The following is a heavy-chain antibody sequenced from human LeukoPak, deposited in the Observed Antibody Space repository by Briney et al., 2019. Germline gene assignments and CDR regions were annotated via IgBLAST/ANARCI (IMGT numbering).Heavy chain of an antibody. CDR3: ARDRYTVVSWYFDL. CDR1: GGSISSGGYY. V-gene: IGHV4-31*03. J-gene: IGHJ2*01. D-gene: IGHD4-23*01. CDR2: IYYSGST. Sequence: PSETLSLACTVSGGSISSGGYYWSWIRQHPGKGLEWIGYIYYSGSTYYNPSLKSRVTISVDTSKNQFSLKLSSVTAADTAVYYCARDRYTVVSWYFDLWGRGTLVTVSS.